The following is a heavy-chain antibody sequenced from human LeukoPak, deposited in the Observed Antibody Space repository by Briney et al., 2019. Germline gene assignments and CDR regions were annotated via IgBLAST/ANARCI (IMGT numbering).Heavy chain of an antibody. Sequence: ASVKVSCKASGGTFSSYAISWVRQAPGQGLEWMGGIIPIFGTANYAQKFQGRVTITADKSTSTAYMELSSLRSEDTAVYYCIRSVRNGHFDYWGQGTLVTVSS. V-gene: IGHV1-69*06. D-gene: IGHD2-8*01. CDR1: GGTFSSYA. CDR3: IRSVRNGHFDY. CDR2: IIPIFGTA. J-gene: IGHJ4*02.